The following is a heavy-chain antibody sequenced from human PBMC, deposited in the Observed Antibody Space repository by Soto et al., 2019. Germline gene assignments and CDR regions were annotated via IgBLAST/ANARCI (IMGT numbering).Heavy chain of an antibody. Sequence: ASVKVSCKASGYTFTSYAMHWVRQAPGQRLEWMGWINAGNGNTKYSQKFQGRVTITRDTSASTAYMELSSLRSEDTAVCYCAGSYDSSGYYFAFDIWGQGTMVTVSS. V-gene: IGHV1-3*01. J-gene: IGHJ3*02. CDR2: INAGNGNT. CDR3: AGSYDSSGYYFAFDI. D-gene: IGHD3-22*01. CDR1: GYTFTSYA.